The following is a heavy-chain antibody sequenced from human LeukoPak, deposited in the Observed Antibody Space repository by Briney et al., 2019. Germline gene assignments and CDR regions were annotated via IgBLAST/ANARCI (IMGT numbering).Heavy chain of an antibody. J-gene: IGHJ4*02. CDR3: AREAYYNFWSGQNEN. D-gene: IGHD3-3*01. CDR2: INTKSGDT. V-gene: IGHV1-2*02. Sequence: ASVKVSCKASGYNCPGYYMHWVRQAPGQGLQWMGWINTKSGDTNYAQKFQGRVTITRDTSLNTIYLEISRLKSDDTSVYFCAREAYYNFWSGQNENWGQGTLVTVSS. CDR1: GYNCPGYY.